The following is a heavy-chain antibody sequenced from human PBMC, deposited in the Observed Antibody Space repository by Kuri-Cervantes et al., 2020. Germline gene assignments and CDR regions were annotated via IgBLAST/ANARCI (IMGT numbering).Heavy chain of an antibody. CDR1: GGSFSGYY. V-gene: IGHV4-34*01. Sequence: SQTLSLTCAVYGGSFSGYYWSWIRQPPGKGLEWIGEINHSGSTNYNPSLKSRVTISVDTSKNQFSLKLSSVTAADTAVYYCARDPASYCSSTSCYRSSAFDIWGQGTMVTVSS. J-gene: IGHJ3*02. CDR2: INHSGST. D-gene: IGHD2-2*02. CDR3: ARDPASYCSSTSCYRSSAFDI.